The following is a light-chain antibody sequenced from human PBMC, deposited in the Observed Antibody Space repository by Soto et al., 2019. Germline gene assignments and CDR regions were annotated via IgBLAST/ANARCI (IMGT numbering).Light chain of an antibody. CDR3: ATRDTSLSAHVV. J-gene: IGLJ2*01. CDR1: SSNIGSHY. CDR2: DDN. V-gene: IGLV1-51*01. Sequence: QSVLTQPPSVSAAPGQKVTISCSGSSSNIGSHYVSWYQQLPGTAPKLLIYDDNKRPSGIPDRFSGSKSGTSATLGITGLQTGDEADYYCATRDTSLSAHVVFGGGTK.